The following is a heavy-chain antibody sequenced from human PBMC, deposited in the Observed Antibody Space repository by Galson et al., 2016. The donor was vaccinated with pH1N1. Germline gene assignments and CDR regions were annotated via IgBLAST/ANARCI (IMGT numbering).Heavy chain of an antibody. J-gene: IGHJ4*02. D-gene: IGHD3-22*01. Sequence: SLRLSCAASGFTFRTYAVHWVRQAPGKGLEYVSGINNLGGSTYFANSVKGRFTISRDNAKNTLYLQMGSLRPEDMAVYYCAREDYYDSSGFGYWGQGTLVTVSS. V-gene: IGHV3-64*01. CDR3: AREDYYDSSGFGY. CDR2: INNLGGST. CDR1: GFTFRTYA.